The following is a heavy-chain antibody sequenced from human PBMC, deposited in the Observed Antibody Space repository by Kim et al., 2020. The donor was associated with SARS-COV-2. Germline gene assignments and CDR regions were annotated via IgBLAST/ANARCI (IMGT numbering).Heavy chain of an antibody. J-gene: IGHJ4*02. CDR3: ARDGVGATTGFDY. D-gene: IGHD1-26*01. V-gene: IGHV7-4-1*02. Sequence: YAQGFTGRVVFSLDTSVSTAYLQISSLKAEDTAVYYCARDGVGATTGFDYWGQGTLVTVSS.